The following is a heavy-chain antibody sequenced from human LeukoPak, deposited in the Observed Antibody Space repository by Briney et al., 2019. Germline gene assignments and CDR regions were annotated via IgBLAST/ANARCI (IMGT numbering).Heavy chain of an antibody. CDR3: ARDFRRGAAAGTLYAADYFD. Sequence: GASVKVSCKASGYTFTSYYMHWVRQAPGQGGEWMGIINPRGGSTSYAQKFRGRVTMTRETSTSTVYMKMRSLRYEDTAVYYCARDFRRGAAAGTLYAADYFDWGQGTLVTVSS. CDR1: GYTFTSYY. CDR2: INPRGGST. D-gene: IGHD6-13*01. V-gene: IGHV1-46*01. J-gene: IGHJ4*02.